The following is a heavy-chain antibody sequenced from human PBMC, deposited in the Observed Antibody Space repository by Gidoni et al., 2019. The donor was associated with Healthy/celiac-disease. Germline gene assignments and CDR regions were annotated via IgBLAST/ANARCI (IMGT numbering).Heavy chain of an antibody. CDR1: GFTFSSYG. Sequence: QVQLVESGGGVVQPGRSLRLSCAASGFTFSSYGMHWVRQAPGKGLEWVAVISYDGSNKYYADSVKGRFTISRDNSKNTRYLQMNSLRAEDTAVYYCANSYCGGDCYLEKVNDAFDIWGQGTMVTVSS. CDR3: ANSYCGGDCYLEKVNDAFDI. V-gene: IGHV3-30*18. CDR2: ISYDGSNK. D-gene: IGHD2-21*02. J-gene: IGHJ3*02.